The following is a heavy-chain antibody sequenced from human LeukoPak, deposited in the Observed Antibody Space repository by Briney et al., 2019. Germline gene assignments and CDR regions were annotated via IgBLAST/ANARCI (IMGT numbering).Heavy chain of an antibody. CDR2: MNPKSGNT. J-gene: IGHJ5*02. CDR3: ARPGTNFGINWSDP. D-gene: IGHD3-3*01. Sequence: ASVKVSCKASGDTLTSYDINWVRQATGQGLEWMGWMNPKSGNTGYAQKFQGRVTMTRNTSISTAYMELSSLRSEDTAVYYCARPGTNFGINWSDPWGQGTLVTVSS. CDR1: GDTLTSYD. V-gene: IGHV1-8*01.